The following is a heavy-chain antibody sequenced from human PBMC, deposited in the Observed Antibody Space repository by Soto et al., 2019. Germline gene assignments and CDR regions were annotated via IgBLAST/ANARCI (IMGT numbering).Heavy chain of an antibody. CDR2: MSAFTGKA. CDR3: ARDQRYYGSGYYYSDS. V-gene: IGHV1-18*04. D-gene: IGHD3-10*01. J-gene: IGHJ1*01. CDR1: GYTFISDG. Sequence: ASVKVYCKASGYTFISDGISWVRQAPGQGLEWVGWMSAFTGKADYAQIFQDRATMTTDTSTSTAYMELRSLRSDDTAVYYCARDQRYYGSGYYYSDSWGQGTLVTVSS.